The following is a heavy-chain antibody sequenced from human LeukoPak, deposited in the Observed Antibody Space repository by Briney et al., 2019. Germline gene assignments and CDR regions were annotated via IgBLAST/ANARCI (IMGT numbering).Heavy chain of an antibody. D-gene: IGHD3-9*01. Sequence: PGGSLRLSCAASGFTFSSYSMNWVRQAPGKGLEWVSVIYSGGSTYYADSVKCRFTISRDNSKNTLYLQMNSLRAEDTAVYYCARIGNYDILTGYYTPYYFDYWGQGTLVTVSS. CDR2: IYSGGST. V-gene: IGHV3-66*01. CDR1: GFTFSSYS. J-gene: IGHJ4*02. CDR3: ARIGNYDILTGYYTPYYFDY.